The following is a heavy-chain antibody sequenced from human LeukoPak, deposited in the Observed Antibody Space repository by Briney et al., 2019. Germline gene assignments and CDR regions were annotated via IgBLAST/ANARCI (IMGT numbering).Heavy chain of an antibody. V-gene: IGHV3-53*04. CDR2: IYSGGST. Sequence: GGSLRLSCAASGFTFSNYEMNWVRQAPGKGLEWVSVIYSGGSTYYADSVKGRFTISRHNSKNTLYLQMNSLRAEDTAVYYCARLHGSGSLYYYGMDVWGQGTTVTVSS. CDR3: ARLHGSGSLYYYGMDV. D-gene: IGHD3-10*01. J-gene: IGHJ6*02. CDR1: GFTFSNYE.